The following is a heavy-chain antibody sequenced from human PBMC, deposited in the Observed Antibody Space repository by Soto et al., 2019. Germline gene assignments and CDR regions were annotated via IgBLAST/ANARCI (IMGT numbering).Heavy chain of an antibody. CDR1: GFTFSSYG. D-gene: IGHD6-13*01. CDR3: ARQGGYSSSWNNYYYYMDV. V-gene: IGHV3-30*03. J-gene: IGHJ6*03. Sequence: GGSLRLSCAASGFTFSSYGMHWVRQAPGKGLEWVAVISYDGSNKYYADSVKGRFTISRDNSKNTLYLQMNSLRAEDTAVYYCARQGGYSSSWNNYYYYMDVWGKGTTVTVSS. CDR2: ISYDGSNK.